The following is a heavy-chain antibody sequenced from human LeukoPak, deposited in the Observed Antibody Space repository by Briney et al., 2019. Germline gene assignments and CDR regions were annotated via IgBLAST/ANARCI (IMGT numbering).Heavy chain of an antibody. CDR1: GFTRSSNY. CDR3: ARWDYYDSSGYYDGDWFDP. Sequence: GGSLRLSCAAPGFTRSSNYMSWGRQAPGKGLGWVSVFYSGGSTYYADSVKGRFTSSRDNSKNTLYLQMNSLRAEDTAVYYCARWDYYDSSGYYDGDWFDPWGQGTLVTVSS. D-gene: IGHD3-22*01. J-gene: IGHJ5*02. V-gene: IGHV3-66*01. CDR2: FYSGGST.